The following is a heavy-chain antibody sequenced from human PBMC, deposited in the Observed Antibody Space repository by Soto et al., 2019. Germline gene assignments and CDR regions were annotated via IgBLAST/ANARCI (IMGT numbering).Heavy chain of an antibody. V-gene: IGHV1-69*12. CDR2: IIPMFGTA. D-gene: IGHD5-12*01. CDR3: ARVMEKRAYSGGDWWGYFDY. J-gene: IGHJ4*02. CDR1: GGAFSRYA. Sequence: QVQLVQSGAEVKKPGSSVKVSCKASGGAFSRYAISWVRQAPGQGLEWMGGIIPMFGTANYAQKFQGRVTLXAXEXXSNVYMDLRSLRSEDTAVYYCARVMEKRAYSGGDWWGYFDYWGQGSLVTVSS.